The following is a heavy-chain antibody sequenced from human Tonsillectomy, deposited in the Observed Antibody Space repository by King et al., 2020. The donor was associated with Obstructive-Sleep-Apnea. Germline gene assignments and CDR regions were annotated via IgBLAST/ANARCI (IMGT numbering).Heavy chain of an antibody. CDR2: IDPGDSDT. Sequence: VQLVESGAEVKKPGESLKISCKGSGYSFTTYWIGWVRQMPGKGLEWMGIIDPGDSDTRYTPSFQGQVTISADKSISTAYLQWSSLKASDTAMDYCARHLISGSSPRFDYWGQGTLVTVSS. V-gene: IGHV5-51*01. D-gene: IGHD3-10*01. CDR1: GYSFTTYW. J-gene: IGHJ4*02. CDR3: ARHLISGSSPRFDY.